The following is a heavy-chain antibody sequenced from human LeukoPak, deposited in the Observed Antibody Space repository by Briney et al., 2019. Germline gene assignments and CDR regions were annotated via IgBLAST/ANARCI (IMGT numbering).Heavy chain of an antibody. V-gene: IGHV3-7*01. J-gene: IGHJ4*02. CDR2: IKQDGSEK. Sequence: PGGSLRLSCAASGFTFSNYWMTWVRQAPGKGLEWVANIKQDGSEKYYVDSAKGRFTISRDNAKNSLYLQMNSLRAEDTAVYYCARDQPEIAVAGVFDYWGQGTLVTVSS. CDR3: ARDQPEIAVAGVFDY. CDR1: GFTFSNYW. D-gene: IGHD6-19*01.